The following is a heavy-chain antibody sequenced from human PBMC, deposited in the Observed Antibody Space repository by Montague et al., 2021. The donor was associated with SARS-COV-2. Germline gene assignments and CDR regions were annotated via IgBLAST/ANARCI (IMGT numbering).Heavy chain of an antibody. CDR2: TDWDDDQ. D-gene: IGHD2/OR15-2a*01. CDR1: GFSLSTSGVC. J-gene: IGHJ4*02. V-gene: IGHV2-70*13. Sequence: ALVKPTQTLTLTCTFSGFSLSTSGVCVSWIRQPPGKALEWLALTDWDDDQYYSASLKTRLTSSNGPSTNQAVLTMTNMDPVDTGTYYCARMGSAGPGMRSTYNCNIWGQGTQVTVSS. CDR3: ARMGSAGPGMRSTYNCNI.